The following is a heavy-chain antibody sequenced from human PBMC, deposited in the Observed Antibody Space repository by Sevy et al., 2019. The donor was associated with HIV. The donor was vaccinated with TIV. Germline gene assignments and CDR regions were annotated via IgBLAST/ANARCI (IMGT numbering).Heavy chain of an antibody. CDR2: ISSSSSYI. CDR1: GFTFSSYS. V-gene: IGHV3-21*01. J-gene: IGHJ6*02. CDR3: ASTTNYYGMDV. D-gene: IGHD1-7*01. Sequence: GGSLRLSCSASGFTFSSYSMNWVRQAPGKGLEWVSSISSSSSYIYYAYSVKGRFTISRDNAKNSLYLQMNSLRAEDTAVYYCASTTNYYGMDVWGQGTTVTVSS.